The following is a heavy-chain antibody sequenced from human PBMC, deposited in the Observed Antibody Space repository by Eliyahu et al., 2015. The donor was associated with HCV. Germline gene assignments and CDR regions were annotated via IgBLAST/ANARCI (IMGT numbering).Heavy chain of an antibody. V-gene: IGHV5-51*01. Sequence: EVQLVQSGAEVKQPGESLKISCKGSGYTFAAYWIAWVRQMPGRGLEWVGIIYPGDSDTRYSPPFQGHVTISADKSASSAYLQWSSLKTSDTAIYYCARSSGPLLGARLDPWGQGTLDTVS. CDR2: IYPGDSDT. CDR3: ARSSGPLLGARLDP. CDR1: GYTFAAYW. D-gene: IGHD3-10*01. J-gene: IGHJ5*02.